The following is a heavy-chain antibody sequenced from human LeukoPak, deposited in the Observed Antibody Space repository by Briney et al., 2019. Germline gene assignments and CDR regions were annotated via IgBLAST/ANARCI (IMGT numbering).Heavy chain of an antibody. J-gene: IGHJ4*02. D-gene: IGHD3-22*01. V-gene: IGHV4-59*01. CDR1: GGSISSYY. CDR3: ARERLGYYDRSGLDY. Sequence: SSETLSLTCTVSGGSISSYYWSWIRQPPGKGLEWIGYIYYSGSTNYNPSLKSRVTISVDTSKNQFSLKLSSVTAADTAVYYCARERLGYYDRSGLDYWGQGTLVTVPS. CDR2: IYYSGST.